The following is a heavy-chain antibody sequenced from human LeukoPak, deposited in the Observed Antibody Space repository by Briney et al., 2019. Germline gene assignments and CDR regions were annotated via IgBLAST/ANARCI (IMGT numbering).Heavy chain of an antibody. CDR2: IYYSGST. CDR1: GGSISSYY. V-gene: IGHV4-59*01. CDR3: ASGSGSYRN. Sequence: SGTLSLTCTVSGGSISSYYWSWIRQPPGKGLEWIGYIYYSGSTNYNPSLKSRVTISVDTSKNQFSLKLSSVTAADTAVYYCASGSGSYRNWGQGTLVTVSS. D-gene: IGHD3-10*01. J-gene: IGHJ4*02.